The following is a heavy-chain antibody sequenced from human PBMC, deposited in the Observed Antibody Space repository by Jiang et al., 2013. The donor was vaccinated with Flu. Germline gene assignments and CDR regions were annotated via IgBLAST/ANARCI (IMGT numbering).Heavy chain of an antibody. D-gene: IGHD6-19*01. V-gene: IGHV4-4*07. CDR1: GGSISPYS. CDR2: VVTTGNT. CDR3: AVYSSGWH. J-gene: IGHJ4*02. Sequence: VKPSETLSLTCAVSGGSISPYSWSWIRQFGGKGLEWIGHVVTTGNTYYNSSLKSRVSMSLDTSKNQFSLKLTSMTAADTAVYYCAVYSSGWHWGQGTPVTVSS.